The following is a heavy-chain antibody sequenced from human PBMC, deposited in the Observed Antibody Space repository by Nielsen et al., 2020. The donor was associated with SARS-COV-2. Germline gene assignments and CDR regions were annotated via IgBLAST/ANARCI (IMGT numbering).Heavy chain of an antibody. J-gene: IGHJ2*01. V-gene: IGHV4-31*03. CDR2: IYYSGST. CDR3: ATRYSGYDWEVWYFDL. Sequence: SETLSLTCTVSGGSISSGGYYWSWIRQHPGKGLEWIGYIYYSGSTYYNPSLKSRVTISVDTSKNQFSLKLSSVTAADTAVYYCATRYSGYDWEVWYFDLWGRGTLVTVSS. CDR1: GGSISSGGYY. D-gene: IGHD5-12*01.